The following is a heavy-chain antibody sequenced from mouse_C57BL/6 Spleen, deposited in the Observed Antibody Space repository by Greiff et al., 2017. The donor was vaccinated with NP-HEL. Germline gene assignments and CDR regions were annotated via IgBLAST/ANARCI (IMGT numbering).Heavy chain of an antibody. Sequence: VQLQQPGAELVRPGTSVKLSCKASGNTFTSYWMHWVKQRPGQGLEWIGVIDPSDSYTNYNQKFKGKATLTVDTSSSTAYMQLSSLTSEDSAVYYCARRGKGYAMDYWGQGTSVTVSS. CDR2: IDPSDSYT. CDR3: ARRGKGYAMDY. CDR1: GNTFTSYW. J-gene: IGHJ4*01. V-gene: IGHV1-59*01.